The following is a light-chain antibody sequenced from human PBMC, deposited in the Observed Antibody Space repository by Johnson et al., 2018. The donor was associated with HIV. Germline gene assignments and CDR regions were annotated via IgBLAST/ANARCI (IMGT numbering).Light chain of an antibody. V-gene: IGLV1-51*01. Sequence: QSVLTQPPSVSAAPGQKVTISCSGSNSNIGNNYVSWYQHLPGTAPKLLIYENDQRPSGIPDRFSASKSGTSATLDITGLQTGDGTDYYYATWDSSLNASYVIGSGTSVTVL. CDR3: ATWDSSLNASYV. CDR2: END. J-gene: IGLJ1*01. CDR1: NSNIGNNY.